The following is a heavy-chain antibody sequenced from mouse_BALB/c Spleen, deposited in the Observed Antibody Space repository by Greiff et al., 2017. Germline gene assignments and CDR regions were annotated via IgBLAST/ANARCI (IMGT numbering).Heavy chain of an antibody. V-gene: IGHV1-9*01. CDR2: ILPGSGST. J-gene: IGHJ2*01. CDR1: GYTFSSYW. Sequence: QVQLKESGAELMKPGASVKISCKATGYTFSSYWIEWVKQRPGHGLEWIGEILPGSGSTNYNEKFKGKATFTADTSSNTAYMQLSSLTSEDSAVYYCARGHGSSYDDFDYWGQGTTLTVSS. D-gene: IGHD1-1*01. CDR3: ARGHGSSYDDFDY.